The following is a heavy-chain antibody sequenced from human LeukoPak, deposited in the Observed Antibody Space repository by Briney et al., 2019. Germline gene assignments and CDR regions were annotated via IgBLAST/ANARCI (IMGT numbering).Heavy chain of an antibody. CDR2: ISSSGGST. J-gene: IGHJ4*02. D-gene: IGHD1-26*01. Sequence: SGGSLRLSCAASVCTFSSYAMSWVRQAPGKGLEWVSTISSSGGSTYYADSVKGRFTISRDNSKNTLYLQINSLRAEDTAVYYCAKVVVATTRGYFDYWGQGTLVTVSS. CDR1: VCTFSSYA. V-gene: IGHV3-23*01. CDR3: AKVVVATTRGYFDY.